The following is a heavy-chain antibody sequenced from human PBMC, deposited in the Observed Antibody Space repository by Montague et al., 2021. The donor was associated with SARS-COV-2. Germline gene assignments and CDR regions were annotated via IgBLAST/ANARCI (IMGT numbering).Heavy chain of an antibody. CDR2: ISSSGTT. Sequence: SETLSLTCTVSGGSIGAYYWSWIRQPPGKGPEWIAYISSSGTTNYNPSLKSRITVSVDTSRNQLSLKLSSVTVADSAVYYCARESRLKYLEWSGSRYDYYGMDVWGQGTTVTVSS. J-gene: IGHJ6*02. CDR1: GGSIGAYY. CDR3: ARESRLKYLEWSGSRYDYYGMDV. D-gene: IGHD3-3*01. V-gene: IGHV4-59*01.